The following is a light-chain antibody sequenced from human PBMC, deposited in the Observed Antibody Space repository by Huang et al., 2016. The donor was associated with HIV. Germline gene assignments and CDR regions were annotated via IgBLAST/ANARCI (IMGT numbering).Light chain of an antibody. CDR3: QQGET. Sequence: EIMLTQSPATLSVSPGERATLSCRASQSISTNSAWYQQKPGLAPRLLIYRASTRATGIPARFSGSGSGTEFTLTISSLQSEDFAVYYCQQGETFGQGTKLEIK. CDR2: RAS. V-gene: IGKV3-15*01. J-gene: IGKJ2*01. CDR1: QSISTN.